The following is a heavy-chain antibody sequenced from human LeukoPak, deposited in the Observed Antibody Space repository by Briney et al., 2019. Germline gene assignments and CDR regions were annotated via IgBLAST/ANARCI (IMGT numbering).Heavy chain of an antibody. CDR1: GFTFSSYA. CDR3: AKRVPGWYCCDY. Sequence: PGGSLRLSCAASGFTFSSYAMSWVRQAPGKGLEWVSAITGGGGTTHYADSVKGRFTISRDNSKNTLYLQMNSLRVEDTAVYYCAKRVPGWYCCDYWGQGTVVTVSS. CDR2: ITGGGGTT. J-gene: IGHJ4*02. V-gene: IGHV3-23*01. D-gene: IGHD6-19*01.